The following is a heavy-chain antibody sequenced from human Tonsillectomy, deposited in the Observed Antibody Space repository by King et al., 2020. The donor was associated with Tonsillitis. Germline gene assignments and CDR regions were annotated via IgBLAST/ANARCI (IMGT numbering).Heavy chain of an antibody. D-gene: IGHD2-2*01. CDR3: ARVHLEYCSSTSCYVEYGMDV. Sequence: VQLVESGGGVVQPGRSLRLSCAASGFSFSSYAMHWVRQAPGKGLEWVAVISYDGSKKYYADSVKGRVTISRDNSKNTLYLQMNSLRTEDTAVYYCARVHLEYCSSTSCYVEYGMDVWAKGPRSPSP. V-gene: IGHV3-30*04. J-gene: IGHJ6*02. CDR2: ISYDGSKK. CDR1: GFSFSSYA.